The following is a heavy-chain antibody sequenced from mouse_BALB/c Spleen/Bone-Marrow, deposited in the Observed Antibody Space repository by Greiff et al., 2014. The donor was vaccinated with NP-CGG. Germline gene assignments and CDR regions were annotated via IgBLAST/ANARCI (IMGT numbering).Heavy chain of an antibody. CDR3: ARPDYYGYLDY. V-gene: IGHV4-1*02. D-gene: IGHD1-1*01. Sequence: VQLQQSGGGLVQPGGSLKLSCAASGFDFSRYWMSWVRQAPGKGLEWIGEVNPDSRTTNYSPSLKDKFIISRDNAKNTLYLRVNKVRSEDTAVYYCARPDYYGYLDYWGQGTTLTVSS. CDR2: VNPDSRTT. CDR1: GFDFSRYW. J-gene: IGHJ2*01.